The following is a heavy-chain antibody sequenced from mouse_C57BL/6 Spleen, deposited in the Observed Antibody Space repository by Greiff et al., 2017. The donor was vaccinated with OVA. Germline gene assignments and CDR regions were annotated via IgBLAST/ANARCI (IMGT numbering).Heavy chain of an antibody. CDR2: INPNNGGT. CDR3: AREKGSTMVKAWFAY. D-gene: IGHD2-2*01. J-gene: IGHJ3*01. CDR1: GYTFTDYY. V-gene: IGHV1-26*01. Sequence: EVKLQQSGPELVKPGASVKISCKASGYTFTDYYMNWVKQSHGKSLEWIGDINPNNGGTSYNQKFKSKATLTVDKSSSTAYMELRSLTSEDSAVYYCAREKGSTMVKAWFAYWGQGTLVTVSA.